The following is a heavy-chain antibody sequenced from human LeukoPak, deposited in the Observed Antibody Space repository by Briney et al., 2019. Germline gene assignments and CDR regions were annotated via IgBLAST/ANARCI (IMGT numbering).Heavy chain of an antibody. CDR3: ARTKSQSGSYRYYFDS. D-gene: IGHD1-26*01. CDR1: GGSVGSGGHF. CDR2: IYSTGST. V-gene: IGHV4-61*08. J-gene: IGHJ4*02. Sequence: ASETLSLTCAVSGGSVGSGGHFWSWIRQPPGKGLELIGYIYSTGSTNYNPSLQSRITMSVDTSKNQFSLKLSSVIAADTAVYYCARTKSQSGSYRYYFDSWGQGTLVTVSS.